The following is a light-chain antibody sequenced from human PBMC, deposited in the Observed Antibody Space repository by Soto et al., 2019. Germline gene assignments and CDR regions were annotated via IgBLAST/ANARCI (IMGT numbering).Light chain of an antibody. CDR1: QSVSSY. CDR3: QQRSDWTWT. J-gene: IGKJ1*01. Sequence: EIVLTQSPATLSLSPGERATLSCRASQSVSSYLAWYQKKPGQDPRLLMYEASNRATGIPARFSGGGSGTDFTLTISSLETEDFAVYYCQQRSDWTWTFGQGTKVDIK. CDR2: EAS. V-gene: IGKV3-11*01.